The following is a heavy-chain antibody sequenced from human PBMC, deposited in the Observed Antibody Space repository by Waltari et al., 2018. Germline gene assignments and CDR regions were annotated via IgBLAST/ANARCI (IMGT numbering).Heavy chain of an antibody. D-gene: IGHD3-22*01. Sequence: QVQLVQSGAEVKKPGSSVKVSCKASGGTFSSYAISWVRQAPGPGLEWMGGIIPIFGTANYAQKVQGRVTMTADEATSTAYMELSSLRAEDTAVYYCARSRRLMDYDSSGYSRAREFDYWGQGTLVTVSS. V-gene: IGHV1-69*01. CDR3: ARSRRLMDYDSSGYSRAREFDY. CDR2: IIPIFGTA. J-gene: IGHJ4*02. CDR1: GGTFSSYA.